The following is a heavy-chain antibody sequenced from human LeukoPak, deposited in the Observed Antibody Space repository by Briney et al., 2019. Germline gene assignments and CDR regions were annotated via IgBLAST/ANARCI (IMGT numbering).Heavy chain of an antibody. D-gene: IGHD3-10*01. J-gene: IGHJ4*02. CDR2: ISASGGGT. CDR1: GFTFNSYA. V-gene: IGHV3-23*01. CDR3: AKVTMIRGIISSIDS. Sequence: GGSLRLSCAASGFTFNSYAMSWVRQAPGKGLEWVSAISASGGGTYYADSVKGRFTISRDNSKNTLYLQMNSLRAEDTAVYYCAKVTMIRGIISSIDSWGQGTLVTVSS.